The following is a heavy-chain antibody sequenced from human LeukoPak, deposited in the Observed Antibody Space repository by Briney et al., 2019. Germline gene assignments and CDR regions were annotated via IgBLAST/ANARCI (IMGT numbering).Heavy chain of an antibody. Sequence: GGSLRLSCAASGFTFSDYYMSWMRQAPGKGLEWVSYISSSGNNIKYADSVKGRFTISRDNAKKSLYLQMNSLRAEDTAVFYCVKDVRHDSRGKYFDYWGQGTLVTVSS. CDR2: ISSSGNNI. D-gene: IGHD3-22*01. V-gene: IGHV3-11*01. CDR1: GFTFSDYY. CDR3: VKDVRHDSRGKYFDY. J-gene: IGHJ4*02.